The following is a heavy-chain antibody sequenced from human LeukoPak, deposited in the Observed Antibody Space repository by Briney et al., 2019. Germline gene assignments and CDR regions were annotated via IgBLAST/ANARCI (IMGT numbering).Heavy chain of an antibody. CDR3: ARDVYAKVTSVTTVGY. CDR1: RYTFIDYG. V-gene: IGHV1-18*01. Sequence: ASVKVSCKASRYTFIDYGFSWGRQAPGQGLEWLGWISVYNGNTRYVQKFQDRVTMTTDTSTNTAYMELRSLRSDDTAVYYCARDVYAKVTSVTTVGYWGQGTLVTVSS. J-gene: IGHJ4*02. CDR2: ISVYNGNT. D-gene: IGHD4-17*01.